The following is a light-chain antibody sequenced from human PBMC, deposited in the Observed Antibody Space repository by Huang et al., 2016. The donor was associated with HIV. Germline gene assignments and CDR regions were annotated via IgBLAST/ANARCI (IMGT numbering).Light chain of an antibody. J-gene: IGKJ1*01. V-gene: IGKV3D-15*01. CDR1: QGVSNN. CDR2: GAS. Sequence: EIVMTQSPATLSVSPGDRATLSCRASQGVSNNIAWYQQKPGQTPRLLIHGASTRATGIAAEISGGGSGTDFTLTITSLQPEDSAVYYCQHYNNWPPWTFGPGTQVEI. CDR3: QHYNNWPPWT.